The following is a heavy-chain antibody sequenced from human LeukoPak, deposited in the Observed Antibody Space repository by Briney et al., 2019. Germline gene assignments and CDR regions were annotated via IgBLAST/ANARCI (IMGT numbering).Heavy chain of an antibody. CDR2: IYTSGST. CDR1: GGSISSYY. D-gene: IGHD3-3*01. J-gene: IGHJ4*02. V-gene: IGHV4-4*07. Sequence: SETLSLTCTVSGGSISSYYWSWIRQPAGKGLEWIGRIYTSGSTNYNPSLKSRVTMSVDTSKNQFSLKLSSVTAADTAVYYCARESRGTYYDFWSGPDYWGQGTLVTVSS. CDR3: ARESRGTYYDFWSGPDY.